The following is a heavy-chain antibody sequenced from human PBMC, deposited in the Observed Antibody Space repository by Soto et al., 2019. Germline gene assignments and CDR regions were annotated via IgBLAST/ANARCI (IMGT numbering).Heavy chain of an antibody. CDR1: GGTFSSYT. CDR2: IIPILGIA. CDR3: ARDSWCSSTSCQLHDCDY. Sequence: QVQLVQSGAEVKKPGSSVKVSCKASGGTFSSYTISWVRQAPGQGLEWMGRIIPILGIANYAQKFQGRVTITADKSTSTAYMELSSLRSEDTAVYYCARDSWCSSTSCQLHDCDYWGQGTMVTVSS. J-gene: IGHJ4*02. D-gene: IGHD2-2*01. V-gene: IGHV1-69*08.